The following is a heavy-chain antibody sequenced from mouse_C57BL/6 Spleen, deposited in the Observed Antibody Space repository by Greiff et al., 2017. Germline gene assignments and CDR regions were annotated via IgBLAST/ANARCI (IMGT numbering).Heavy chain of an antibody. CDR1: GYTFTCYW. V-gene: IGHV1-55*01. CDR2: IYPGSGST. CDR3: ARVQNYFDY. J-gene: IGHJ2*01. D-gene: IGHD6-1*01. Sequence: QVQLQQPGAELVKPGASGKMSCKASGYTFTCYWITWVKQRPGQGLEWIGDIYPGSGSTNYNEKCKCKATLTVDTSSSTAYMQLSSLTSEDSAVYYCARVQNYFDYGGQGTMLTDSS.